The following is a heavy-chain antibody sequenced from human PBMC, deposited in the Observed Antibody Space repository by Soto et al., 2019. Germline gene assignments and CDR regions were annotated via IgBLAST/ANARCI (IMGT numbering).Heavy chain of an antibody. Sequence: QVQLQASGPGLVTPSGTLSLTCAVSGGSISSSNWWSWVRQPPGKGLEWIGESYHSGSTNYNPSLKIRVTISVDKSKNQFSLKLSSVTAADTAVYYCASRTYYYGSGRNPWGQGTIVTVSS. V-gene: IGHV4-4*02. CDR2: SYHSGST. CDR3: ASRTYYYGSGRNP. D-gene: IGHD3-10*01. J-gene: IGHJ5*02. CDR1: GGSISSSNW.